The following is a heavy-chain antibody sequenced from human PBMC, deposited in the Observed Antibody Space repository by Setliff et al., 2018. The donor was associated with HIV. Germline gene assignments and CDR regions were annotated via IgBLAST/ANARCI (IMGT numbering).Heavy chain of an antibody. CDR1: GFIFSNFW. CDR2: INSDGSSI. V-gene: IGHV3-74*01. CDR3: ARHSDWYGNDAFDI. J-gene: IGHJ3*02. D-gene: IGHD6-19*01. Sequence: PGGSLRLSCAASGFIFSNFWMHWVRQAPGKGLVWVSRINSDGSSISYADSVKARFTISRDNAKNTLYLQINSLRGEDTAVYYCARHSDWYGNDAFDIWGQGTRVTVSS.